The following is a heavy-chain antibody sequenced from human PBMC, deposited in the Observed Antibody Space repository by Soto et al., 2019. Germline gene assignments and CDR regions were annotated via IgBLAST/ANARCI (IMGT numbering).Heavy chain of an antibody. V-gene: IGHV3-15*01. Sequence: EVQLVESGGGLVKPGGSLRLSCAASGFTFSNAWMSWVRQAPGKGLEWVGRIKSKTDGGTTDYAAPMKGRFTISRDDSKNTLYLQMNSLKTEDTAVYYCTTSETKDIVVVVAANWFDPWGQGTLVTVSS. CDR2: IKSKTDGGTT. CDR1: GFTFSNAW. D-gene: IGHD2-15*01. J-gene: IGHJ5*02. CDR3: TTSETKDIVVVVAANWFDP.